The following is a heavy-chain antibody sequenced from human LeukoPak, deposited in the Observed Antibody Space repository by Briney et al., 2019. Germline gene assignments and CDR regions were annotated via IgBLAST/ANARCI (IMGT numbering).Heavy chain of an antibody. CDR1: GCSISSGGYY. Sequence: SQTLSLTCTVSGCSISSGGYYWSWLRQHPGKGLEWIGYIYYSGSTYYNPSLKSRVTISVDTSKNQFSLKLSSVTAADTAVYYCARDMMVRGEGRAFDIWGQGTMVTVSS. CDR2: IYYSGST. V-gene: IGHV4-31*03. D-gene: IGHD3-10*01. J-gene: IGHJ3*02. CDR3: ARDMMVRGEGRAFDI.